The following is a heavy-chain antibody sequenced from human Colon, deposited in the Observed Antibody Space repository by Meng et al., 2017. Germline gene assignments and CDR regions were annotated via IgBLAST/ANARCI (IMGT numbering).Heavy chain of an antibody. CDR1: GGSFSGYY. Sequence: SETLSLTCAVYGGSFSGYYWIWIRQPPGKGLEWIGEINHSGSTNYNPSLKSRVTISVDTSKNQFSLKLSSVTAADTAVYYCARVGDYYGSGSHIDYWGQGTLVTVSS. J-gene: IGHJ4*02. D-gene: IGHD3-10*01. V-gene: IGHV4-34*01. CDR2: INHSGST. CDR3: ARVGDYYGSGSHIDY.